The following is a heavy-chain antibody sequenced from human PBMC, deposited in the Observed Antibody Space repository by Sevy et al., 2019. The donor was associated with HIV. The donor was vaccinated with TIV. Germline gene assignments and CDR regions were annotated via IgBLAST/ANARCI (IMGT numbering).Heavy chain of an antibody. V-gene: IGHV4-59*01. CDR1: GGSISSYY. CDR2: IYYSGST. J-gene: IGHJ5*02. D-gene: IGHD6-13*01. CDR3: ARAPYSSSWYETWFDP. Sequence: SETLSLTCTVSGGSISSYYWSWIRQPPGKGLEWIGYIYYSGSTNYNPSLKSRVTISVDTSKNQFSLKLSSVTAADTAVYYCARAPYSSSWYETWFDPWGQGTLVTVSS.